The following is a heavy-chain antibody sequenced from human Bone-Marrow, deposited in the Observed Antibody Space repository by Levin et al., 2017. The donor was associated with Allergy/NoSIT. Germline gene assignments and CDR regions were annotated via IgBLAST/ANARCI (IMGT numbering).Heavy chain of an antibody. CDR1: GFAVSRNY. CDR3: AADPFASDSPNVS. J-gene: IGHJ5*02. V-gene: IGHV3-53*01. D-gene: IGHD4-11*01. CDR2: IHGSGTT. Sequence: GESLKISCAVSGFAVSRNYMNWVRQAPGKGLEWVAVIHGSGTTYYADSVKGRFTVSKDNSKNILFLQMNSLTADDTAVYYCAADPFASDSPNVSWGQGTLVAVSS.